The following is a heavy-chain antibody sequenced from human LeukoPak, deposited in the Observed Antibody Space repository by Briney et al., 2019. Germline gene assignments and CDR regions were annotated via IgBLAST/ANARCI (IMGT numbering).Heavy chain of an antibody. CDR3: AKVASSGYYSTPGAFDI. J-gene: IGHJ3*02. CDR1: GFTFSSYA. CDR2: ISGSGGST. D-gene: IGHD3-22*01. Sequence: GGSLRLSCAASGFTFSSYAMSWVRQAPGKGLEWVSAISGSGGSTYYADSVKGRFTISRDNSKNTLYLQMNSLRAEDTAVYYCAKVASSGYYSTPGAFDIWGQGTMVTVSS. V-gene: IGHV3-23*01.